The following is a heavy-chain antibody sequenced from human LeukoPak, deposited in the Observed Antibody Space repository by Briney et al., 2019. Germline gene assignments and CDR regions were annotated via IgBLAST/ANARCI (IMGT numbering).Heavy chain of an antibody. CDR3: ARLETMIANFDY. V-gene: IGHV5-51*01. CDR2: IYPGDSDT. J-gene: IGHJ4*02. Sequence: GGSLKISCKGSGYSFTSYWMGWVRQVPGKGLEWMGIIYPGDSDTRNSPSYQGQVTISADKYISTAYLQWSSLKASDAAMYYCARLETMIANFDYWGQGTLVTVSS. D-gene: IGHD3-22*01. CDR1: GYSFTSYW.